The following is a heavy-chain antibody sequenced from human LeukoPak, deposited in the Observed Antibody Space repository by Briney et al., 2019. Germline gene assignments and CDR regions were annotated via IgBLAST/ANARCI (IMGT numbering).Heavy chain of an antibody. CDR2: ISYSGST. Sequence: SETLSLTCTVSGGSISSSSYYWGWIRQPPGEGLEWIGDISYSGSTNFNPSLKSPVTISVDKSKNQFSLKLTSVTAADTAVYYCAKMGIQAKSGMDAWGQGTTVTVSS. V-gene: IGHV4-39*07. CDR1: GGSISSSSYY. D-gene: IGHD5-18*01. CDR3: AKMGIQAKSGMDA. J-gene: IGHJ6*02.